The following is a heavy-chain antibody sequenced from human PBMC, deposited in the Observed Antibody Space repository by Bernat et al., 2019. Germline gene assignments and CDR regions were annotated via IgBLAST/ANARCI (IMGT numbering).Heavy chain of an antibody. Sequence: EVQLLESGGGLVQPGGSLRLSCAASGFTFSSYAMSWVRQAPGKGLEWVSAISGSGGGPYYAESVKGRFTISRDNSKNTLYLQMNSLRAEDTAVYYCAKDRVGASRYNYFDPWGQGTLVTVSS. J-gene: IGHJ5*02. CDR2: ISGSGGGP. D-gene: IGHD1-26*01. CDR3: AKDRVGASRYNYFDP. CDR1: GFTFSSYA. V-gene: IGHV3-23*01.